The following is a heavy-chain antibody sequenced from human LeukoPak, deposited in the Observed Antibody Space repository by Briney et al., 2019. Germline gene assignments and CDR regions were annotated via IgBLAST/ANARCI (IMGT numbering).Heavy chain of an antibody. V-gene: IGHV4-4*09. J-gene: IGHJ4*02. CDR2: IYTSGST. CDR3: ARHDFLGYCTNGVCSHVGYFDY. CDR1: GGSISSYY. D-gene: IGHD2-8*01. Sequence: SETLSLTYTVSGGSISSYYWSWIRQPPGKGLEWIGYIYTSGSTNYNPSLKSRVTISVDTSKNQFSLKLSSVTAADTAVYYCARHDFLGYCTNGVCSHVGYFDYWGQGTLVTVSS.